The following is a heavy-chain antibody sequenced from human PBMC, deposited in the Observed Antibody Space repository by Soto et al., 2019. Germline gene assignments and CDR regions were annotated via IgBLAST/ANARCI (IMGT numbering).Heavy chain of an antibody. CDR2: LYDVDGS. Sequence: DVQLVESGGGLIQPGESLRLSCAAFGLTISGKKYVAWVRQAPGKGLEWVSGLYDVDGSFYADSVRGRFTTSSDSSKTTVYLQQKDRRRDDTAVYYCATWHEREHAYDVWGQGKTVTVSS. CDR1: GLTISGKKY. J-gene: IGHJ3*01. V-gene: IGHV3-53*01. D-gene: IGHD1-1*01. CDR3: ATWHEREHAYDV.